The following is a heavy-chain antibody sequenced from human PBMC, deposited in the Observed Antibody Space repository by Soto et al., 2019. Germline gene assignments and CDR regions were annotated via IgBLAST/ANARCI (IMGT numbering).Heavy chain of an antibody. CDR3: ARDLGYYDSSGYFDY. D-gene: IGHD3-22*01. V-gene: IGHV3-11*01. CDR2: ISSSDSII. Sequence: GGSLRLSCAASGFTLSDSYMSWIRQAPGKGLEWVSYISSSDSIIYYSDSVKGRFIISRDNAKNSLYLQMNSLRAEDTAVYYCARDLGYYDSSGYFDYWGQGTLVTVSS. J-gene: IGHJ4*02. CDR1: GFTLSDSY.